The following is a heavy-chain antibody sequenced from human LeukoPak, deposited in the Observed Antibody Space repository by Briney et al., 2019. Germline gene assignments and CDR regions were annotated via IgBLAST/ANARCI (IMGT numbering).Heavy chain of an antibody. CDR3: AKMRSNSFDY. D-gene: IGHD2-8*01. J-gene: IGHJ4*02. CDR1: ELXFSKYW. Sequence: PGESLRLSCAASELXFSKYWMTWVRQAPGKGLEWVAKIKEDGSERYYVDSVEGRFTISRDNAKNSLFLQMNSLRAEDTAVYYCAKMRSNSFDYWGQGTLVSVSS. V-gene: IGHV3-7*05. CDR2: IKEDGSER.